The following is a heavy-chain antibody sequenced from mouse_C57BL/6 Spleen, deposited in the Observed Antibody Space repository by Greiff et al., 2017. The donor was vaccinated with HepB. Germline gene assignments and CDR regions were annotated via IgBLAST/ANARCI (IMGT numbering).Heavy chain of an antibody. CDR3: ARDRGYDYSYAMDY. V-gene: IGHV5-16*01. CDR2: INYDGSST. CDR1: GFTFSDYY. D-gene: IGHD2-4*01. Sequence: EVMLVESEGGLVQPGSSMKLSCTASGFTFSDYYMAWVRQVPEKGLEWVANINYDGSSTYYLDPLKSRFIISRDNAKNILYLQMSSLKSEDTATYYCARDRGYDYSYAMDYWGQGTSVTVSS. J-gene: IGHJ4*01.